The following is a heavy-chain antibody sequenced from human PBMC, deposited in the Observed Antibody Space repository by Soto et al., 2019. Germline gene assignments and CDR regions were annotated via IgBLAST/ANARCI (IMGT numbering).Heavy chain of an antibody. Sequence: PTLVNPTQTLTLTCTFSGFSLITTRIFVSWILHPPGKALEWLALIDWDGDKYYSTSLKTRLTISKDASKNQVVLTMANMDPVDTATYYCARRAAYSSSYFFEYWGQGTLVTVSS. CDR1: GFSLITTRIF. CDR2: IDWDGDK. D-gene: IGHD6-6*01. J-gene: IGHJ4*02. CDR3: ARRAAYSSSYFFEY. V-gene: IGHV2-70*01.